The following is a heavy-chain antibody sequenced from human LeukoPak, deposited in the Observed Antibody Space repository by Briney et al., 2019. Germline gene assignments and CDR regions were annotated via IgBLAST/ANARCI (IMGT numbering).Heavy chain of an antibody. D-gene: IGHD6-19*01. J-gene: IGHJ4*02. CDR1: GGTFSSYA. CDR3: ARDLYSSGWFYLSY. Sequence: ASVNVSCTASGGTFSSYAISWVRQAPGQGLEWMGGIIPIFGTANYAQKFQGRVTITADESTSTAYMELSSLRSEDTAVYYCARDLYSSGWFYLSYWGQGTLVTVSS. CDR2: IIPIFGTA. V-gene: IGHV1-69*13.